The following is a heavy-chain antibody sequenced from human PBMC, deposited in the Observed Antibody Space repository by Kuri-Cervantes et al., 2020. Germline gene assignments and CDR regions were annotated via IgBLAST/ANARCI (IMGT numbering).Heavy chain of an antibody. CDR3: AGSIRDTGTLDS. D-gene: IGHD1-1*01. CDR2: IDWDDDK. V-gene: IGHV2-70*04. Sequence: SGPTLVEPTQTLTLTCTFSGFSLSTNGMRVSWVRQPPGKALQWLARIDWDDDKFYSTSLKTRLTISRDTSKNQVVLTMTNMDPVDTATYFCAGSIRDTGTLDSFGQGTLVTVSS. CDR1: GFSLSTNGMR. J-gene: IGHJ4*02.